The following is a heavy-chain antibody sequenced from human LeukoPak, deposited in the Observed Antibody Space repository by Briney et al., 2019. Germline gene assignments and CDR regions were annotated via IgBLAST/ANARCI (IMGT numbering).Heavy chain of an antibody. V-gene: IGHV3-30*18. D-gene: IGHD1-1*01. CDR3: AKHQQQLAYLFDS. Sequence: GRSLRLSCEASGFTFSSHGMHWVREAPGKGLEWVAVISYDENNKYYADSVKGRCTISRDNTKNTLYRTLNRRRDEDTAVYYCAKHQQQLAYLFDSSRQRTLVTVSS. CDR1: GFTFSSHG. J-gene: IGHJ4*02. CDR2: ISYDENNK.